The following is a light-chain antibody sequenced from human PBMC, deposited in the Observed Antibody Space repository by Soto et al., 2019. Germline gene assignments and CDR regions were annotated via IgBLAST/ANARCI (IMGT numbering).Light chain of an antibody. CDR2: ANS. Sequence: QFVLTQPPSVSGAPGQRVTFSCTGSSSNIGGYDVHWYQQLPGTAPKLLIYANSNRPSGVPDRFSGSKSGSSVSLAITGLQAEDEAEYYCQSYDSSLSGYVFGAGTKLTVL. CDR3: QSYDSSLSGYV. J-gene: IGLJ1*01. CDR1: SSNIGGYD. V-gene: IGLV1-40*01.